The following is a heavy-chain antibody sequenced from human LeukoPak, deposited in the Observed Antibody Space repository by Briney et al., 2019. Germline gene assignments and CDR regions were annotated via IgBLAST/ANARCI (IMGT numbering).Heavy chain of an antibody. J-gene: IGHJ6*01. CDR2: ISAYNGNT. Sequence: ASVKVSCKASGYTFTSYGISWVRQAPGQGLEWMGWISAYNGNTNYAQKLQGRGTMTTDTSTSTAYMELRSLSSDDTAVYYCARPIYGGDFWSGYYPRYYYYGMDVWGQGTTVTVSS. CDR3: ARPIYGGDFWSGYYPRYYYYGMDV. CDR1: GYTFTSYG. V-gene: IGHV1-18*01. D-gene: IGHD3-3*01.